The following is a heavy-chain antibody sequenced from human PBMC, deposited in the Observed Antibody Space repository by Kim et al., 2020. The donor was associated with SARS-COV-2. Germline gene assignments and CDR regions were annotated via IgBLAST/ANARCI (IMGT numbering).Heavy chain of an antibody. J-gene: IGHJ6*02. CDR2: ISYDGSNK. Sequence: GGSLRLSCAASGFTFSSYAMHWVRQAPGKGLEWVAVISYDGSNKYYADSVKGRFTISRDNSKNTLYLQMNSLRAEDTAVYYCARRRIIAAAGRVNYGMDVWGQGTTVTVSS. CDR1: GFTFSSYA. D-gene: IGHD6-13*01. V-gene: IGHV3-30*04. CDR3: ARRRIIAAAGRVNYGMDV.